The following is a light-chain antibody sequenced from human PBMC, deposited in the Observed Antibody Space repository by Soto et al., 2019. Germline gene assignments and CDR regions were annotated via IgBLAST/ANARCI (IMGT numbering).Light chain of an antibody. CDR3: QQYNSYSPPWT. V-gene: IGKV1-5*01. J-gene: IGKJ1*01. CDR2: DAS. Sequence: DIQMTQSPSTLSASVGDRVTITCRASQSISSWLAWYQQKPGKAPKLLIYDASSLESGVPSRFSGSGSGTEITLTISSLQPDDFATYYCQQYNSYSPPWTFGQGTKVDIK. CDR1: QSISSW.